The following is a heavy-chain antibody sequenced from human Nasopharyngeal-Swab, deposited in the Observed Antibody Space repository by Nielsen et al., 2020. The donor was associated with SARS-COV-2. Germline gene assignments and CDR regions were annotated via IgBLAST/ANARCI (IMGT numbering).Heavy chain of an antibody. CDR2: VDSSGST. V-gene: IGHV4-59*13. Sequence: SETLSLTFTVSGGSISSYYWSWIRQPPGKGLEWIGCVDSSGSTNYKPSLKSRVTISVDTSKNQFSLNLSSVTAADTAVYYCGRGACSITTCYENVDVWGQGTTVTVSS. D-gene: IGHD2-2*01. CDR3: GRGACSITTCYENVDV. CDR1: GGSISSYY. J-gene: IGHJ6*02.